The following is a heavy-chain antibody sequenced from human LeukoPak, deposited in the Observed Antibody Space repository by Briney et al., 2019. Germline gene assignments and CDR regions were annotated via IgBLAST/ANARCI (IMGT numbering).Heavy chain of an antibody. Sequence: GGSLRLSCAASGFTFSSYAMSWVRQAPGKGLEWVSAISGSGGSTYYADSVKGRFTISRDNSKNMLYLQMNSLRAEDTAVYYCAKSLQQPCPTCYYYGMDVWGQGTTVTVSS. CDR3: AKSLQQPCPTCYYYGMDV. V-gene: IGHV3-23*01. CDR2: ISGSGGST. J-gene: IGHJ6*02. D-gene: IGHD6-13*01. CDR1: GFTFSSYA.